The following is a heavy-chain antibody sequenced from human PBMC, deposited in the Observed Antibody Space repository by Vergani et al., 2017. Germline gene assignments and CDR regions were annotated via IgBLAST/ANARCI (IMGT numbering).Heavy chain of an antibody. CDR3: ARDYEALYYYYGMDV. CDR2: ISSSSSTI. J-gene: IGHJ6*02. D-gene: IGHD3-3*01. CDR1: GFTFSSYS. V-gene: IGHV3-48*04. Sequence: EVQLVESGGGLVQPGGSLRLSCAASGFTFSSYSMNWVRQAPGKGLEWVSYISSSSSTIYYADSVKGRFTISRDNAKNSLYLQMNSLRAEDTAVYYCARDYEALYYYYGMDVWGQGTTVTVSS.